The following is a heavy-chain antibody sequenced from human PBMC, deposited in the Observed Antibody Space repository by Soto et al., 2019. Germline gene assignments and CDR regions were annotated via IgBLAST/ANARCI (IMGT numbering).Heavy chain of an antibody. D-gene: IGHD1-26*01. CDR2: IIRSSSDI. CDR1: GFTFSTHS. Sequence: PGGSLRLSCAASGFTFSTHSINWVRQAPGKGLEWVSSIIRSSSDIYYADSVMGRFTISRDNAKNSLSLQMNSLRAEDTAVYYCARVGSDYSHSGVIDYWGQGTLVTVSS. J-gene: IGHJ4*02. V-gene: IGHV3-21*01. CDR3: ARVGSDYSHSGVIDY.